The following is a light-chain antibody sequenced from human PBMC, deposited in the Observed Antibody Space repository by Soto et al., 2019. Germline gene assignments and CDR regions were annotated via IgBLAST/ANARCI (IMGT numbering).Light chain of an antibody. CDR3: QAWVSSTVV. CDR2: QDS. V-gene: IGLV3-1*01. J-gene: IGLJ2*01. Sequence: SYELTQPPSVSVSPGQTASITCSGDKLGDKYACWYQQKPGQSPVLVIYQDSKRPSGIPERFSGSNSGNTATLTISGTQAMDEADDYCQAWVSSTVVFGGGTKLTVL. CDR1: KLGDKY.